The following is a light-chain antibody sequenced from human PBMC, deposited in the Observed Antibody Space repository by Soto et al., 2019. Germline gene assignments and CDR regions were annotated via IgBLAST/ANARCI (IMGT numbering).Light chain of an antibody. V-gene: IGKV4-1*01. CDR2: WAS. CDR3: QQYYNTPFT. CDR1: QSVLYSSNNKNY. J-gene: IGKJ3*01. Sequence: DIVMTQSPDSLAVSLGERATINCKSSQSVLYSSNNKNYLAWYQQRPGQPPKLLIYWASTRESGVPDRFSGSGSGTDFTLTISSLQADDVAIYYCQQYYNTPFTFGPGTTVDI.